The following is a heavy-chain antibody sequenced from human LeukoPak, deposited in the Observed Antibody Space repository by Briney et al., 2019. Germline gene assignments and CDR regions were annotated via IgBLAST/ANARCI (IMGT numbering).Heavy chain of an antibody. CDR2: IWYDGSNK. V-gene: IGHV3-33*06. D-gene: IGHD3-22*01. CDR3: AKKKYYYDSSGNWFDY. CDR1: GFTFSSYG. Sequence: PGRSLRLSCAASGFTFSSYGLHWVCQAPGKGLEWVAVIWYDGSNKYYADSVKGRFTISRDNSKNTLYLQMNSLRAEDTAVYYCAKKKYYYDSSGNWFDYWGQGTLVTVSS. J-gene: IGHJ4*02.